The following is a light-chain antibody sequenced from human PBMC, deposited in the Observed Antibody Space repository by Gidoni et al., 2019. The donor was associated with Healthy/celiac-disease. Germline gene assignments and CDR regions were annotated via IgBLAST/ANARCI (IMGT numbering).Light chain of an antibody. V-gene: IGLV1-44*01. CDR2: SNN. CDR3: AAWDDSLNGLYV. J-gene: IGLJ1*01. Sequence: QSVLTQPPSASGTPGQRVTISCSGSSSNIGSNTINWYRQLPGTAPKLLIYSNNQRPSGVPDRFSGSKSGTAASLAIRGLQSEDEADYYCAAWDDSLNGLYVFGTGTKVTVL. CDR1: SSNIGSNT.